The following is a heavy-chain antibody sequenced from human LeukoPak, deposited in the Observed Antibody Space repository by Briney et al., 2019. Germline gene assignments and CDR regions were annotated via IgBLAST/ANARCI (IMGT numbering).Heavy chain of an antibody. V-gene: IGHV1-2*02. Sequence: ASVKVSCKASGYTFTGYYMHWVRQAPGQGLEWMGWINPNSGGTNYAQKFQGRVTMTRDTSISTAYMELRSLRSDDTAVYYCARVLVGAQVAFDYWGQGTLVTVSS. D-gene: IGHD1-26*01. CDR3: ARVLVGAQVAFDY. CDR2: INPNSGGT. CDR1: GYTFTGYY. J-gene: IGHJ4*02.